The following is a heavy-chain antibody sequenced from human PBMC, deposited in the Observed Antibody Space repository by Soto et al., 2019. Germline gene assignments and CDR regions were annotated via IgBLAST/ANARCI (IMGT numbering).Heavy chain of an antibody. J-gene: IGHJ3*02. Sequence: SVNGRFTISRDNAKNSLFLQMNSLRDDDTAVYYCARGWDYLDSSGYYDAFDIWGQGTVVTVSS. V-gene: IGHV3-48*02. D-gene: IGHD3-22*01. CDR3: ARGWDYLDSSGYYDAFDI.